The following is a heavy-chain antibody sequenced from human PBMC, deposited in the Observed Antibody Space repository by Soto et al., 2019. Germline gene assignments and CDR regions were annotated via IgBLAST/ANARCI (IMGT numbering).Heavy chain of an antibody. J-gene: IGHJ5*02. Sequence: QVQLVQSGAEVKKPGASVKVSCKASGYTFTSYYMHWVRQAPGQGLEWMGIINPSGGSTSYAQKFQGRVTMTTDTSTSTVYMELSSLRSEDTAVYYCARDALSSSWGNNWFVPWGQGTLVTVSS. CDR2: INPSGGST. V-gene: IGHV1-46*01. CDR1: GYTFTSYY. D-gene: IGHD6-13*01. CDR3: ARDALSSSWGNNWFVP.